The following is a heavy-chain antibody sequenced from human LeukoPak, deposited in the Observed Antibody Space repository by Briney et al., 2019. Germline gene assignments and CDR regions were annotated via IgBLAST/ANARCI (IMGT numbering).Heavy chain of an antibody. V-gene: IGHV4-59*01. D-gene: IGHD3-3*01. CDR1: GGSISSYY. Sequence: SETLSLTCTVSGGSISSYYWSWIRQPPGKGLEWIGYIYYSGSTNYNPSLKSRVTISVDTSKNQFSLKLSSVTAADTAVYYCARGSGYPYYFDYWGQGILVTVSS. CDR3: ARGSGYPYYFDY. CDR2: IYYSGST. J-gene: IGHJ4*02.